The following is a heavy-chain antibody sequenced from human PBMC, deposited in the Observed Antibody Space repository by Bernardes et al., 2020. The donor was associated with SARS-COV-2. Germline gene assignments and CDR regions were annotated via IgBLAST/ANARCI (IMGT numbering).Heavy chain of an antibody. CDR2: INPNSGGT. V-gene: IGHV1-2*02. CDR1: GYTFTGYY. Sequence: AAGKDSCKASGYTFTGYYMHWVRQAPGQGLEWMGWINPNSGGTNYAQKFQGRVTMTRDTSISTAYMELSRLRSDDTAVYYCARGPYFGVVIIFGMDVWGQGNTVTVSS. CDR3: ARGPYFGVVIIFGMDV. D-gene: IGHD3-3*01. J-gene: IGHJ6*02.